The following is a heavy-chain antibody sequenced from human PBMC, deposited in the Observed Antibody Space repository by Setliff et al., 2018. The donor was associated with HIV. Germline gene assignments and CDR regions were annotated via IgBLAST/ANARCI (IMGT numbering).Heavy chain of an antibody. CDR1: GGSISSHC. CDR2: IYSSGSI. D-gene: IGHD4-17*01. CDR3: ARLHGDFYFDL. V-gene: IGHV4-59*11. J-gene: IGHJ4*02. Sequence: PSETLSLTCTVSGGSISSHCWSWIRQSPGKALEWIGYIYSSGSIIYNPSLKSRVTISVDTSKNQFSLRLSSVTAADTAVYYCARLHGDFYFDLWGQGTLVTVSS.